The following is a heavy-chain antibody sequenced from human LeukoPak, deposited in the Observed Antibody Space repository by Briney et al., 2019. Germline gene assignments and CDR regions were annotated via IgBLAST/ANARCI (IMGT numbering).Heavy chain of an antibody. V-gene: IGHV4-39*01. Sequence: PSETLSLTCTVSGGSISSSSYYWGWIRQPPGKGLEWIGSIYYSGSTYYNPSLKSRVTISVDTSKNQFSLKLSSVTAADTAVYYCARHLYTRITIFGVVIIGYFDYWGQGTLVTVSS. CDR2: IYYSGST. CDR1: GGSISSSSYY. CDR3: ARHLYTRITIFGVVIIGYFDY. D-gene: IGHD3-3*01. J-gene: IGHJ4*02.